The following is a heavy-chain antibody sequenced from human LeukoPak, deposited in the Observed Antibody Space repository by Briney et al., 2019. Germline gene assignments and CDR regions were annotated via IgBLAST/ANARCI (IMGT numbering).Heavy chain of an antibody. Sequence: ASVKVSCKTSGYSFTGYYMHWVRQAPGQGLEWMGWINPNTGGTNYAQKFQGRVTMTRDTSISTTYMELSRLRSDDTAVYYCASQPYYFDSSGYYDYWGQGTLVTVSS. CDR3: ASQPYYFDSSGYYDY. V-gene: IGHV1-2*02. J-gene: IGHJ4*02. CDR2: INPNTGGT. CDR1: GYSFTGYY. D-gene: IGHD3-22*01.